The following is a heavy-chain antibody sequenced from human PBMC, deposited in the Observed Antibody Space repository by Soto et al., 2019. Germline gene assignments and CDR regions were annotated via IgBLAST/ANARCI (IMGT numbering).Heavy chain of an antibody. CDR2: ISSSSSTI. CDR1: GFTFSSYS. Sequence: PGGSLRLSCAASGFTFSSYSMNWVRQAPGKGLEWVSYISSSSSTIYYADSVKGRFTISRDNAKNSLYLQMNSLRDEDTAVYYCARDSYYDSSGYYPFDYWGQGTLVTVSS. V-gene: IGHV3-48*02. CDR3: ARDSYYDSSGYYPFDY. D-gene: IGHD3-22*01. J-gene: IGHJ4*02.